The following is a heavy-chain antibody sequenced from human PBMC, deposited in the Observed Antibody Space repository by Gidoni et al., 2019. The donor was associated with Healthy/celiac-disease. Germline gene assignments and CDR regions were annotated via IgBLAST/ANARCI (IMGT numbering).Heavy chain of an antibody. CDR2: ISGSGGST. D-gene: IGHD2-2*01. J-gene: IGHJ3*02. CDR1: GCTFSSYA. V-gene: IGHV3-23*01. Sequence: EVQLLESGGGLVQPGGSLRLSCEASGCTFSSYAMSWVRQAPGKGLEWVSAISGSGGSTYYADSVKGRFTISRDNSKNTLYLQMNSLRAEDTAVYYCAKDRRGSISPDAFDIWGQGTMVTVSS. CDR3: AKDRRGSISPDAFDI.